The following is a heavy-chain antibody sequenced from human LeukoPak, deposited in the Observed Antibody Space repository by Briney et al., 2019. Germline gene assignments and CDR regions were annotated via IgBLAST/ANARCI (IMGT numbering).Heavy chain of an antibody. CDR2: ISYTGST. J-gene: IGHJ5*02. Sequence: SETLSLTCTVSGGSISSGGYYWSWIRQHPGKGLEWFGYISYTGSTNYNPSLKSRVTISVDTSKNQFSLQLTSVTAADTAVYYCARDDYRGVTNFDPWGQGTLVTVSS. V-gene: IGHV4-61*08. CDR1: GGSISSGGYY. CDR3: ARDDYRGVTNFDP. D-gene: IGHD3-10*01.